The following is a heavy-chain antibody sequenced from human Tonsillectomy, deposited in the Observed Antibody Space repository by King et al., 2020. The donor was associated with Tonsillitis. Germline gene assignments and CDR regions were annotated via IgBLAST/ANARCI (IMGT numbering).Heavy chain of an antibody. V-gene: IGHV3-30*02. CDR1: GFTFSSYG. D-gene: IGHD6-13*01. CDR2: IRYDGSNK. CDR3: AKDVSSSWYVSFVD. Sequence: VQLVESGGGVVQPGGSLRLSCAASGFTFSSYGMHWVRQAPGKGLEWVAFIRYDGSNKYYADSVKGRFTISRDNSKNTLYLQMNSLRAEDTAVYYCAKDVSSSWYVSFVDWCQGALVTVSS. J-gene: IGHJ4*02.